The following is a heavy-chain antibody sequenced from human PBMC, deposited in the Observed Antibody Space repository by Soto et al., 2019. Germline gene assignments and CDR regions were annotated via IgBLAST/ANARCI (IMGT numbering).Heavy chain of an antibody. Sequence: SQTLSLTCAISGDSVSSNSAAWNWIRQSPSRGLEWLGRTYYRSKWYNDYAVSVKSRITINPDTSKNQFSLQLNSVTPEDTAVYYCARDVATTGTPVHWFEPWGQGTLVTVSS. J-gene: IGHJ5*02. V-gene: IGHV6-1*01. CDR1: GDSVSSNSAA. CDR3: ARDVATTGTPVHWFEP. CDR2: TYYRSKWYN. D-gene: IGHD1-1*01.